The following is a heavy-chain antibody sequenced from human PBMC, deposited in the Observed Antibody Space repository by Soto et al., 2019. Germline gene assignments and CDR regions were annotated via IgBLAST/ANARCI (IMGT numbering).Heavy chain of an antibody. Sequence: GASVKVSCKASGYTFTSYYMHWVRQAPGQGLECMGIINPSGGSTSYAQKFQGRVTMTRDTSTSTVYMELSSLRSEDTAVYYCARDGEEWVDKAMVTDWYFDLWGRGTLVTVSS. CDR2: INPSGGST. V-gene: IGHV1-46*01. CDR1: GYTFTSYY. D-gene: IGHD5-18*01. CDR3: ARDGEEWVDKAMVTDWYFDL. J-gene: IGHJ2*01.